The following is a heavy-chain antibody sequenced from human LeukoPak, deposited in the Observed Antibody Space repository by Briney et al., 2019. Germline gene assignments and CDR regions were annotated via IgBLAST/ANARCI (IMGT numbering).Heavy chain of an antibody. J-gene: IGHJ4*02. CDR3: ARFSSGWSPSGSDQ. D-gene: IGHD6-19*01. CDR1: GFTFSTYG. V-gene: IGHV3-74*01. Sequence: GGSLRLSCAASGFTFSTYGMGWVRQAPGKGLEWVSSINDNGGTSTWYADSVKGRFTISKDNAKNTLYLQMNSLRTEDTAVYYCARFSSGWSPSGSDQWGQGTLVTVSS. CDR2: INDNGGTST.